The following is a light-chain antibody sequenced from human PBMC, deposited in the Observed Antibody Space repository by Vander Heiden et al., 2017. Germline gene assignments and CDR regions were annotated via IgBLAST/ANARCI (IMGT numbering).Light chain of an antibody. CDR2: GAH. J-gene: IGKJ4*01. Sequence: EIVMTQSPATLSVSPGERVPLSCRASQSVSSNLAWYQQKPGQAPRLLIYGAHTRATGIPARVRGSGSGTEFTLTISSLQSEDFAVYYCQQFNNRPPWTFGGGTKVEIK. CDR3: QQFNNRPPWT. V-gene: IGKV3-15*01. CDR1: QSVSSN.